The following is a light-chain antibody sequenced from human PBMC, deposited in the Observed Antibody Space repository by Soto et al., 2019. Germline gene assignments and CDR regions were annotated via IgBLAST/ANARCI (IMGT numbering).Light chain of an antibody. Sequence: EIVLTQSPGTLSLSPGERATLSCRASESISNSYLAWYQQKPGQAPRVLIYVASTRATGIPARFSGSGSGTDFTLSISRVEPEDFAVYYCQQYGTSPWTVGQGTKVEIK. CDR2: VAS. V-gene: IGKV3-20*01. CDR3: QQYGTSPWT. CDR1: ESISNSY. J-gene: IGKJ1*01.